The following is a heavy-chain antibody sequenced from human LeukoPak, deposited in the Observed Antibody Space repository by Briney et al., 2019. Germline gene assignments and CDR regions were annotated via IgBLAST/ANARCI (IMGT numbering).Heavy chain of an antibody. Sequence: GGSLRLSCAASGFTFSSSWMTWVRQAPGKGLEWVAHKNEDGSDKYYVDSVTGRFSISRDNTKNSLYLQMSSLRAEDTAVYYCATWSNAWEFDYWGQGTLVSVSS. V-gene: IGHV3-7*05. J-gene: IGHJ4*02. CDR1: GFTFSSSW. CDR3: ATWSNAWEFDY. CDR2: KNEDGSDK. D-gene: IGHD1-26*01.